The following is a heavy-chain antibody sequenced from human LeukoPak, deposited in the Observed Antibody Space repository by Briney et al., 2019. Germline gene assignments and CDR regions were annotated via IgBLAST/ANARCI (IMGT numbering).Heavy chain of an antibody. D-gene: IGHD3-10*01. CDR1: GFTFSDYY. J-gene: IGHJ4*02. CDR3: ARVGAYYGSGSSAYYFDY. V-gene: IGHV3-11*04. CDR2: ISSSGSTI. Sequence: KPGGSLRLSCAASGFTFSDYYMSWLRQAPGKGLEWVSYISSSGSTIYYADSVKGRFTISRDNAKNSLYLQMNSLRAEDTAVYYCARVGAYYGSGSSAYYFDYWGQGTLVTVSS.